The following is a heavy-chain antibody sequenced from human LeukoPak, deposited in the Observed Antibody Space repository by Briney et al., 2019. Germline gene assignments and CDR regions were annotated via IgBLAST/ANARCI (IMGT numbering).Heavy chain of an antibody. D-gene: IGHD5-12*01. CDR1: GITFISYR. CDR2: ISSSSHYI. Sequence: GEPLQTSFAAPGITFISYRMNWVRPAPGKGEEWVTFISSSSHYIYYPDSAKGRFTISRDNAKNSLYLQMNSLRAEDTAVYYCAREMGYGGYELFDPWGQGTLVTVSS. V-gene: IGHV3-21*01. J-gene: IGHJ5*02. CDR3: AREMGYGGYELFDP.